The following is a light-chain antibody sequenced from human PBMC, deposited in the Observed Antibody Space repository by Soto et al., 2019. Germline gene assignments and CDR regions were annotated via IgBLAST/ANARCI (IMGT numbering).Light chain of an antibody. CDR3: QQYGSSTWT. CDR1: QSVSSSY. V-gene: IGKV3-20*01. Sequence: EIVLTQSPGTASLSPGERATLSCRARQSVSSSYLAWYQQKPGQAPRLLIYGASSRATGIPDRFSGSGSGTDFTLTISRLEPEDFAVYYCQQYGSSTWTFGQGTKVDIK. CDR2: GAS. J-gene: IGKJ1*01.